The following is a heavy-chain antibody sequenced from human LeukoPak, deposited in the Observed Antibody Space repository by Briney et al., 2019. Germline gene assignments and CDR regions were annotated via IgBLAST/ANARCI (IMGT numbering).Heavy chain of an antibody. V-gene: IGHV4-4*02. CDR3: AGLVGRYSSGLYYYYFDY. CDR1: GDSINSLDL. J-gene: IGHJ4*02. CDR2: MYLSGTT. Sequence: SETLSHTCTVSGDSINSLDLWSWVRQPPGKGLEWIGEMYLSGTTHSNPSVKSRVTISIDKSKNQFFLNLSSVTAADTAVYYCAGLVGRYSSGLYYYYFDYWGQGTLVTVSS. D-gene: IGHD3-22*01.